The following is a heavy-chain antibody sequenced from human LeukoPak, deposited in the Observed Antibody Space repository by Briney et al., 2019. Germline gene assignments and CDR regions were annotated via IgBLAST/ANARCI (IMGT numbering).Heavy chain of an antibody. V-gene: IGHV3-30*18. CDR1: GFTFSSYG. CDR3: AKERDYRVSTSCDY. CDR2: ISYDGSNK. D-gene: IGHD3-10*01. Sequence: GGSLRLSCAAAGFTFSSYGMHWVRQAPGKGLEWVAVISYDGSNKYYADSVKGRFTISRDNSKNTLYLQMNSLRAEDTAVYYCAKERDYRVSTSCDYWGQGTQVTVSS. J-gene: IGHJ4*02.